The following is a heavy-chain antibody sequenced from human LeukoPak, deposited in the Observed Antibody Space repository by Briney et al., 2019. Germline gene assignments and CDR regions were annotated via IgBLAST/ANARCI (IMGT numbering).Heavy chain of an antibody. CDR1: GGSISSSSYY. CDR3: ARQSRITMVWGVQGAFDY. V-gene: IGHV4-39*01. Sequence: PSETLSLTCTVSGGSISSSSYYWGWIRQPPGKGLEWIGSIYYSGSTYYNPSLKSRVTVSVDTSKNQFSLKLSSVTAADTAVYYCARQSRITMVWGVQGAFDYWGQGTPVTVSS. D-gene: IGHD3-10*01. CDR2: IYYSGST. J-gene: IGHJ4*02.